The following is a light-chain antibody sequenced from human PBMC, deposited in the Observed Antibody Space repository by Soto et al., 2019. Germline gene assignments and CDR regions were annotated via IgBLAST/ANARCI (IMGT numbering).Light chain of an antibody. Sequence: QSVLTQPPSVSGAPGQRVTISCTGSSSNIGAGYDVHWYQQLPGTAPKLLISGNSNRPSGVPDRFSGSRSGTSASLAITGLPAEAAAYYYCQYDYCSLSRWVFGGGTKVTGL. J-gene: IGLJ3*02. V-gene: IGLV1-40*01. CDR1: SSNIGAGYD. CDR3: QYDYCSLSRWV. CDR2: GNS.